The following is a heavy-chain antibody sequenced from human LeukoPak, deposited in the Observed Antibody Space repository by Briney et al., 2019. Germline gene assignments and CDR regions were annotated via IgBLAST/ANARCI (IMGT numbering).Heavy chain of an antibody. CDR2: INPNSGGT. Sequence: ASVKVSCKASGYTFTGYYMHWVRQAPGQGLEWMGWINPNSGGTNYAQKFQGRVTMTRDTSISTAYMELSRLRSDDTAVYYCAMTGPGAAAGTSDYWGQGTLVTVSS. V-gene: IGHV1-2*02. J-gene: IGHJ4*02. CDR3: AMTGPGAAAGTSDY. D-gene: IGHD6-13*01. CDR1: GYTFTGYY.